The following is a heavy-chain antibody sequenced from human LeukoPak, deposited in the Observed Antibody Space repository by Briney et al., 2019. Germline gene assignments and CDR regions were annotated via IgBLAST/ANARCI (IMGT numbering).Heavy chain of an antibody. CDR2: IYWDEDK. CDR3: ARAGGGSYES. CDR1: GFSLSTSGVG. V-gene: IGHV2-5*02. D-gene: IGHD2-15*01. Sequence: SGPTLVHPTPPLTLTCTFSGFSLSTSGVGVCWIRQPPVKALEWLALIYWDEDKRYSPSLKSRLTITKDTSKTQVVLTMTNMDPVDTATYYCARAGGGSYESWGQGTLVTVSS. J-gene: IGHJ5*02.